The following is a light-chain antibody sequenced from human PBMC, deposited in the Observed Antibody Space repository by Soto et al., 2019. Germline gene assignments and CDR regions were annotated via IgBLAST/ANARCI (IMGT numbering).Light chain of an antibody. V-gene: IGLV2-14*01. CDR2: EVS. CDR1: SSDVGGYNF. CDR3: SSFTSSSTLV. Sequence: QSALTQPASVSGSPGQSITISCTGTSSDVGGYNFVSWYQHHPGKGPKLMIYEVSNRPSGVSNRFSGSKSGNTASLTISGLQAEDEADYYFSSFTSSSTLVFGGVTKLTVL. J-gene: IGLJ3*02.